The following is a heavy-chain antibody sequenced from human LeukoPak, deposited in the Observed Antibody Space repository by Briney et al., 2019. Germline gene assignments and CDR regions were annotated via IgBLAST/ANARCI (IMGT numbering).Heavy chain of an antibody. Sequence: ASVKVSCTASGYTFTSYAMHWVRQAPGQRLEWMGWINAGNGNTKYSQKFQGRVTITRDTSASTAYMELSSLRSEDTAVYYCASAHRNLYCGGDCYTTPFDYWGQGTLVTVSS. J-gene: IGHJ4*02. V-gene: IGHV1-3*01. CDR1: GYTFTSYA. D-gene: IGHD2-21*02. CDR2: INAGNGNT. CDR3: ASAHRNLYCGGDCYTTPFDY.